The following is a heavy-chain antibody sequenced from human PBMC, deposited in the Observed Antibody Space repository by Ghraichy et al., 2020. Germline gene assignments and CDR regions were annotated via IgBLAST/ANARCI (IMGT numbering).Heavy chain of an antibody. V-gene: IGHV3-43*01. CDR3: TKGTGGYCSGCSCSPPDS. J-gene: IGHJ4*02. Sequence: SCAASGFTFDDYTIHWVRQAPGKGLEWVSLISWDGGSTYYAVSVKGRFTISRDNSKNSLYLQMNSLRTEDTALYYCTKGTGGYCSGCSCSPPDSWGQGTLVIVSS. D-gene: IGHD2-15*01. CDR2: ISWDGGST. CDR1: GFTFDDYT.